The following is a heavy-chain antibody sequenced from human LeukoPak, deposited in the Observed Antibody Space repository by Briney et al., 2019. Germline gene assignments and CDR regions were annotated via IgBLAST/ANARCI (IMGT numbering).Heavy chain of an antibody. CDR1: GGSISSYY. Sequence: SETLSLTCTVSGGSISSYYWSWIRQLPGKGLEWIGYIYYSGSTNYNPSLKSRVTISVDTSKNQFSLKLSSVTAADTAVYYCARSASPGIAVAGTNWFDPWGQGTLVTVSS. D-gene: IGHD6-19*01. J-gene: IGHJ5*02. V-gene: IGHV4-59*08. CDR2: IYYSGST. CDR3: ARSASPGIAVAGTNWFDP.